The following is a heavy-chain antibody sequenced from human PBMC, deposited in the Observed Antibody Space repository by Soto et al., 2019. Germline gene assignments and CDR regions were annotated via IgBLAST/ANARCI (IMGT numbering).Heavy chain of an antibody. Sequence: PSETLSLTYSNSGRSIRSRSYKGGWNSNPPGKGLEWIGRIYYSGSTYYNPSLKSRVTISVDTSKNQFSLKLSSVTAADTAVYYCATSNWFDPWGQGTLVTVSS. CDR3: ATSNWFDP. V-gene: IGHV4-39*01. CDR2: IYYSGST. CDR1: GRSIRSRSYK. J-gene: IGHJ5*02.